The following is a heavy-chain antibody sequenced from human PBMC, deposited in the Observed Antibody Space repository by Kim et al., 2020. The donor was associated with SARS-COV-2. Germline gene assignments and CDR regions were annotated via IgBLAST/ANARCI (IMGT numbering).Heavy chain of an antibody. V-gene: IGHV4-61*02. CDR2: IYTSGST. CDR3: ARSPTYYYDSSGYYN. CDR1: GGSISSGSYY. D-gene: IGHD3-22*01. Sequence: SETLSLTCTVSGGSISSGSYYWSWIRQPAGKGLEWIGRIYTSGSTNYNPSLKSRVTISVDTSKNQFSLKLSSVTGADTAVYYCARSPTYYYDSSGYYNWGQGTLVTVS. J-gene: IGHJ3*01.